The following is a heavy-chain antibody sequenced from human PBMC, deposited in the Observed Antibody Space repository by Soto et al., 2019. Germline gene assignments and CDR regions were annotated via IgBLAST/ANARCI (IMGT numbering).Heavy chain of an antibody. Sequence: PGGSLRLSCAASGFTFSSYGMHWVRQAPGKGLEWVAVISYDGSNKYYADSVKGRFTISRDNSKNTLYLQMNSLRAEDTAVYYCAKDWTIVETTIGDYWGQGTLVTVSS. CDR1: GFTFSSYG. V-gene: IGHV3-30*18. CDR2: ISYDGSNK. CDR3: AKDWTIVETTIGDY. J-gene: IGHJ4*02. D-gene: IGHD1-26*01.